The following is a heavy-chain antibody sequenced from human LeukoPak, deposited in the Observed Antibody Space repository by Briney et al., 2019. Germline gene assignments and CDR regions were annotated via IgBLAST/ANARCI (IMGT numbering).Heavy chain of an antibody. Sequence: GGSLRLSCAASGFTFDDYGMSWVRQAPGKGLEWVSGINWNGGSTGYADSVKGRFTISRDNAKNSLYLQMNSLRAEDTALYYCARGEYYYDSSGSVGGDAFDTWGQGTMVTVSS. J-gene: IGHJ3*02. CDR3: ARGEYYYDSSGSVGGDAFDT. CDR2: INWNGGST. V-gene: IGHV3-20*04. D-gene: IGHD3-22*01. CDR1: GFTFDDYG.